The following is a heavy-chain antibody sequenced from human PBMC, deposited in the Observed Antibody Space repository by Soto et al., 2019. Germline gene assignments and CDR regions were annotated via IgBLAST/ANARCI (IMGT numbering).Heavy chain of an antibody. CDR3: ATVGRGYDYVWGSYRLDY. J-gene: IGHJ4*02. CDR2: FDPEDGET. D-gene: IGHD3-16*02. Sequence: QVQLVQSGAEVKKPGASVKVSCKVSGYTLTELSMHWVRQAPGKGLEWMGGFDPEDGETIYAKKFQGRVTMTEDTSADTAYMELSSLRSEDTAVYYCATVGRGYDYVWGSYRLDYWGQGTLVTVSS. CDR1: GYTLTELS. V-gene: IGHV1-24*01.